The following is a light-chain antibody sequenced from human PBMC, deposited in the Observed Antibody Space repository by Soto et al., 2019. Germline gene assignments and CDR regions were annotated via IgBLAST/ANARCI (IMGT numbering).Light chain of an antibody. J-gene: IGKJ1*01. CDR2: DAS. V-gene: IGKV1-5*01. Sequence: DIQMTQSPSSLSSSVGDIVTITCRASQSISSWLAWYQQKPGKAPKLLIYDASSLESGVPSRFSGSGSGTEFTLTISSLQPDDFATYYYQQYNSYSPTFGQGTKVDIK. CDR1: QSISSW. CDR3: QQYNSYSPT.